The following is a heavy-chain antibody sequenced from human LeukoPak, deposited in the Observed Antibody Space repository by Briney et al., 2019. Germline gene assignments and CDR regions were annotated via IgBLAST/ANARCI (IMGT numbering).Heavy chain of an antibody. CDR3: ASASPEDTPTSIY. D-gene: IGHD5-18*01. Sequence: WGSLRLSCAASGFTFSGYGISWVRQVPGKGLECVSAISGSGGSTYYADSVKGRFTISRDNSKNTLYLQMNSLRAEDTAVYYCASASPEDTPTSIYWGQGTLVTVSS. CDR2: ISGSGGST. V-gene: IGHV3-23*01. CDR1: GFTFSGYG. J-gene: IGHJ4*02.